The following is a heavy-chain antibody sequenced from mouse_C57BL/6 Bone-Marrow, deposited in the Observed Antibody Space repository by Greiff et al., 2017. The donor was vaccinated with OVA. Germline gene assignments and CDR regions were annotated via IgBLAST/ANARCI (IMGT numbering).Heavy chain of an antibody. J-gene: IGHJ1*03. CDR2: ISYDGSN. Sequence: VQLKESGPGLVKPSQSLSLTCSVTGYSITSGYYWNWIRQFPGNKLEWMGYISYDGSNNYNPSLKNRISITRDTSKNQFFLKLNSVTTEDTATYYCARPIYYDYDGDWYFDVWGTGTTVTVSS. D-gene: IGHD2-4*01. CDR3: ARPIYYDYDGDWYFDV. V-gene: IGHV3-6*01. CDR1: GYSITSGYY.